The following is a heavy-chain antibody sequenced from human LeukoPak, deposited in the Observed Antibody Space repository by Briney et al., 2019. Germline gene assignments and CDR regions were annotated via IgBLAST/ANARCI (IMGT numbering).Heavy chain of an antibody. V-gene: IGHV3-30*12. Sequence: GGSLRLSCAASGFIFSHYGMHWVRQAPGKGLEWVAVIWSDGTSTFYAGSVKGRFTISRDNAQNTVFLQMSSLRVEDTAMYYCARDAQRGFDYSNSLRYWGHGTLVTVSP. D-gene: IGHD4-11*01. CDR2: IWSDGTST. CDR1: GFIFSHYG. CDR3: ARDAQRGFDYSNSLRY. J-gene: IGHJ4*01.